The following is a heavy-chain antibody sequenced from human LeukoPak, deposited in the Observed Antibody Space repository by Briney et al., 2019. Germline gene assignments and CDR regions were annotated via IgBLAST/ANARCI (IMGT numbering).Heavy chain of an antibody. J-gene: IGHJ4*02. Sequence: SETLSLTCTVSGGSISSYYWSWIRQPPGEGLEWIGFIYYSGTTNPNPSLKSRVTMSVDTSKIQFFLRLSSVTAADTAVYYCARSSAMVTHSFDYWGQGTLVTVSS. CDR1: GGSISSYY. V-gene: IGHV4-59*08. CDR2: IYYSGTT. D-gene: IGHD5-18*01. CDR3: ARSSAMVTHSFDY.